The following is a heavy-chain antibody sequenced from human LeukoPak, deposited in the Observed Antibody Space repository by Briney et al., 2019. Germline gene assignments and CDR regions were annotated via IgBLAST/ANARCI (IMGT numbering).Heavy chain of an antibody. CDR3: ARVGSSGWYVHPTLDY. D-gene: IGHD6-19*01. J-gene: IGHJ4*02. CDR2: IIPIFGTA. Sequence: SVRVSCKASGGTFSSYAISWVRQAPGQGLEWMGRIIPIFGTANYAQKFQGRVTITTDESTSTAYMELSSLRSEDTAVYYCARVGSSGWYVHPTLDYWGQGTLVTVSS. V-gene: IGHV1-69*05. CDR1: GGTFSSYA.